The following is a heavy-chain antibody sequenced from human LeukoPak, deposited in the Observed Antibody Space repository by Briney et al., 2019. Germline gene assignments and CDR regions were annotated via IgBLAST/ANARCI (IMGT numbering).Heavy chain of an antibody. CDR3: ARVRYRSGGSCYVPVDY. V-gene: IGHV3-72*01. D-gene: IGHD2-15*01. Sequence: GGSLRLSCAASGFTFSDHYMDWVRQAPGKGLEWVGRIRNKANSYTTEYAASVKGRFTISRDDSKTSLFLQMNSLKTEDTAVYYCARVRYRSGGSCYVPVDYWGQGTLVTVSS. CDR2: IRNKANSYTT. J-gene: IGHJ4*02. CDR1: GFTFSDHY.